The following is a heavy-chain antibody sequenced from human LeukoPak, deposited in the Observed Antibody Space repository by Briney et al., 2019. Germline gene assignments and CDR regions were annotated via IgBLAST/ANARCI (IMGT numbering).Heavy chain of an antibody. D-gene: IGHD2-8*02. CDR3: AKDRLPMGAMDGTGDYFDY. Sequence: TGGSLRLSCAVSGFTFSTYAMSCVRQAPGKGLEWVSAIGGRGGSRYYADSVKGRFTISRDNSKNTLYLQMNSLRAEDTAVYYCAKDRLPMGAMDGTGDYFDYWGQGTLVTVSS. J-gene: IGHJ4*02. V-gene: IGHV3-23*01. CDR2: IGGRGGSR. CDR1: GFTFSTYA.